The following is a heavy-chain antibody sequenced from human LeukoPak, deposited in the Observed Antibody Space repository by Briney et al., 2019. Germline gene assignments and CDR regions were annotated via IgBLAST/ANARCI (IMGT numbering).Heavy chain of an antibody. V-gene: IGHV4-34*01. J-gene: IGHJ6*02. CDR2: INHSGST. Sequence: SETLSLTCAVYGGSFSGYYRSWIRQPPGKGLEWIGEINHSGSTNYNPSLKSRVTISVDTSKNQFSLKLSSVTAADTAVYYCARCRRVVTAYGNYYYHGMDVWGQGTTVTVSS. CDR3: ARCRRVVTAYGNYYYHGMDV. D-gene: IGHD2-21*02. CDR1: GGSFSGYY.